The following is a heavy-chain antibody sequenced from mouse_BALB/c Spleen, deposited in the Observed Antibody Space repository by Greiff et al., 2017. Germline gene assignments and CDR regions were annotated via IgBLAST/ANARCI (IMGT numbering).Heavy chain of an antibody. V-gene: IGHV14-3*02. CDR2: IDPANGNT. CDR1: GFNIKDTY. J-gene: IGHJ4*01. Sequence: EVQLQQSGAELVKPGASVKLSCTASGFNIKDTYMHWVKQRPEQGLEWIGRIDPANGNTKYDPKFQGKATITADTSSNTAYLQLSSLTSEDTAVYYCARSYYGYLMDYWGQGTSVTVSS. CDR3: ARSYYGYLMDY. D-gene: IGHD2-9*01.